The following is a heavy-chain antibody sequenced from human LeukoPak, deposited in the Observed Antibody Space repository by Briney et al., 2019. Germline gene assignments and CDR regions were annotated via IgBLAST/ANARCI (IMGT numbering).Heavy chain of an antibody. D-gene: IGHD5-18*01. CDR2: INPNSGGT. J-gene: IGHJ4*02. V-gene: IGHV1-2*02. CDR3: ARDSGYSYGPFDY. Sequence: GASVKVSCKASGYTFTGYYMHWVRQAPGQGLEWMGWINPNSGGTNYAQKFQGRVTMTRDTSISTAYMELSRLRSDDTAVYYCARDSGYSYGPFDYWGQGTLVTVSS. CDR1: GYTFTGYY.